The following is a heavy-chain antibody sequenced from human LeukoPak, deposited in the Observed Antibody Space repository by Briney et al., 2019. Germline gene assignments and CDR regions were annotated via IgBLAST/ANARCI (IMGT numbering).Heavy chain of an antibody. V-gene: IGHV1-69*02. J-gene: IGHJ4*02. CDR2: IIPILGIA. CDR3: ARTPLSSSSHFDY. D-gene: IGHD6-6*01. CDR1: GGTFSSYT. Sequence: ASVKVSCKASGGTFSSYTISWVRQAPGQGLEWMGRIIPILGIANYAQKFQGGVTITADKSTSTTYMELSSLRSEDTAVYYCARTPLSSSSHFDYWGQGTLVTVSS.